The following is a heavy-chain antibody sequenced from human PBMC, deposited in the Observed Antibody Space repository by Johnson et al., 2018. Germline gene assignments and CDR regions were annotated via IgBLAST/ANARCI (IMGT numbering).Heavy chain of an antibody. CDR1: GFTFSNYG. CDR3: AKRRGTPSTLFDAFDV. Sequence: QVQLVESGGGVVQPGRSLGLSCAASGFTFSNYGMHWVRQAPGKGLEWVAVISYDGSSQYYADSVKGRFTISRDNSKNTMDLQMNSLRAEDTAVYYCAKRRGTPSTLFDAFDVWGQGTMVTVSS. V-gene: IGHV3-30*18. D-gene: IGHD3-16*01. J-gene: IGHJ3*01. CDR2: ISYDGSSQ.